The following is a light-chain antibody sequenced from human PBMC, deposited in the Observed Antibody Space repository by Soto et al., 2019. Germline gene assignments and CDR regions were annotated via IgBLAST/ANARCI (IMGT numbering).Light chain of an antibody. Sequence: EIVLTQSPGTLYLSPGERATLSCRASQSVSSNYLAWYQQKRGQAPRLLIYAASARATGIPDRFSGSGSGTDFTLTISRLEPEDFAVYFCQLYSSSPPRYTFAQGTKLEIK. CDR2: AAS. V-gene: IGKV3-20*01. CDR1: QSVSSNY. CDR3: QLYSSSPPRYT. J-gene: IGKJ2*01.